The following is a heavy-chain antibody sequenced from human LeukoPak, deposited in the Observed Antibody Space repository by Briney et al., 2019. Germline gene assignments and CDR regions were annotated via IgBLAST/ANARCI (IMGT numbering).Heavy chain of an antibody. J-gene: IGHJ5*02. V-gene: IGHV1-69*13. CDR3: ARAPTGVLRFLERQGWFDP. Sequence: SVTVSSKASGGTFSSYAISCVRQAPGQGLEWMGGIIPIFGTANYAQKFQGRVTITADESTSTAYMDLSSLRSEDTAVYYCARAPTGVLRFLERQGWFDPWGQGTLVTVSS. CDR2: IIPIFGTA. CDR1: GGTFSSYA. D-gene: IGHD3-3*01.